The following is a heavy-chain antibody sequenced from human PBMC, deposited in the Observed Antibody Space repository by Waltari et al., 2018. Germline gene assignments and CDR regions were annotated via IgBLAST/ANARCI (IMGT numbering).Heavy chain of an antibody. CDR3: ARDPGSSGYHLGLDY. J-gene: IGHJ4*02. D-gene: IGHD3-22*01. CDR1: GGSISSGGYY. CDR2: IYYSGST. V-gene: IGHV4-31*03. Sequence: QVQLQESGPGLVKPSQTLSLTCTVSGGSISSGGYYLSWIRQHPGKGLEWIGYIYYSGSTYYNPSLKSRVTISVDTSKNQFSLKLSSVTAADTAVYYCARDPGSSGYHLGLDYWGQGTLVTVSS.